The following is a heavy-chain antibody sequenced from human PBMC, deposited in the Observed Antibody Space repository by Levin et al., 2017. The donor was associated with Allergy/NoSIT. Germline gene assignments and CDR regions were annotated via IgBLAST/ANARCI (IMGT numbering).Heavy chain of an antibody. J-gene: IGHJ4*02. CDR1: GGTFSSYS. CDR2: ISPILDVT. D-gene: IGHD2-2*01. CDR3: ATLTQFDRSAFYQDFDY. V-gene: IGHV1-69*02. Sequence: AASVKVSCKASGGTFSSYSFSWVRQAPGQGLEWMGRISPILDVTNYAQKFQGRVSITADKSTTTSYLEMSSLRSEDTAVYYCATLTQFDRSAFYQDFDYWGQGTLVTVSS.